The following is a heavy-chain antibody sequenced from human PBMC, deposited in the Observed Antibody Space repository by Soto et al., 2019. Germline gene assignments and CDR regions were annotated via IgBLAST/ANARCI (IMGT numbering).Heavy chain of an antibody. V-gene: IGHV4-39*02. Sequence: SETLSLTCTVSGGSISSSSYYWGRIRQPPGKGLEWIGSIYYSGSTYYNPSLKSRVTISVDTSKNQFSLKLSSVTAADTAVYYCAKDNYDFWSGYTHYFDYWGQGTLVTVS. D-gene: IGHD3-3*01. CDR3: AKDNYDFWSGYTHYFDY. CDR1: GGSISSSSYY. CDR2: IYYSGST. J-gene: IGHJ4*02.